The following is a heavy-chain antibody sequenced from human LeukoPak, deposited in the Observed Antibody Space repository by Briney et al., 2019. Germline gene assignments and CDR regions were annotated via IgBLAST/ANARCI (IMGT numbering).Heavy chain of an antibody. CDR3: ARVRKYSSGWYDAFDI. CDR2: ISSSSSYT. D-gene: IGHD6-19*01. J-gene: IGHJ3*02. CDR1: GFTFSDYY. Sequence: GGSLRLSCAASGFTFSDYYMSWIRQAPGKGLEWVSYISSSSSYTNYADSVKGRFTISRDNAKNSLYLQVNSLRAKDTAVYYCARVRKYSSGWYDAFDIWGQGTMVTVSS. V-gene: IGHV3-11*05.